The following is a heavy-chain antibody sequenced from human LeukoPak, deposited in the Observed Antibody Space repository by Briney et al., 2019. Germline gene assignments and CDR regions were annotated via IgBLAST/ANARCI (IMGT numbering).Heavy chain of an antibody. CDR3: ARAARTVSYYYYMDV. J-gene: IGHJ6*03. CDR1: GGSISSYY. V-gene: IGHV4-59*12. D-gene: IGHD4-17*01. Sequence: NASETLSLTCTVSGGSISSYYWSWIRQPPGKGLEWIGEIYHSGSTNYNPSLKSRVTISVDKSKNQFSLKLSSVTAADTAVYYCARAARTVSYYYYMDVWGKGTTVTVS. CDR2: IYHSGST.